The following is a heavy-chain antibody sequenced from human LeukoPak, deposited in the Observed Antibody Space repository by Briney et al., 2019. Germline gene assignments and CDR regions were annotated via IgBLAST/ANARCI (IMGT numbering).Heavy chain of an antibody. V-gene: IGHV4-34*01. CDR1: GGSFSGYY. CDR3: ARADKLVVVIN. CDR2: INHSGST. Sequence: KPSETLSLTCAVYGGSFSGYYWSWIRQPPGKGLEWIGEINHSGSTNYNPSLKSRVTISVDTSKNQFSLKLSSVTAADTAVYYCARADKLVVVINWGQGTLVTVSS. D-gene: IGHD3-22*01. J-gene: IGHJ4*02.